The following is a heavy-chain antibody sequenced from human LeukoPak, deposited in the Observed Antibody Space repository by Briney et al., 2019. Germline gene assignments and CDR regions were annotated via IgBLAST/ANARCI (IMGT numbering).Heavy chain of an antibody. J-gene: IGHJ4*02. CDR3: ARGARGYYYDSSGYYFDY. CDR1: GGSISSYY. V-gene: IGHV4-59*01. Sequence: SETLSLTCTVSGGSISSYYWSWIRQPPGKGLEWIGYIYYSGSTNYNPSLKSRVTVSVDTSKNQFSLKLSSVTAADTAVYYCARGARGYYYDSSGYYFDYWGQGTLVTVSS. D-gene: IGHD3-22*01. CDR2: IYYSGST.